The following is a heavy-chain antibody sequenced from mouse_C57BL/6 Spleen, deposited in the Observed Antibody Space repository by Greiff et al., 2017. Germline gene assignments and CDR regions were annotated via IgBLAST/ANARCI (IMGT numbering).Heavy chain of an antibody. CDR2: ISYDGSN. J-gene: IGHJ1*03. Sequence: DVKLQESGPGLVKPSQSLSLTCSVTGYSITSGYYWNWIRQFPGNKLEWMGYISYDGSNNYNPSLKNRISITRDTSKNQFFLELNSVTTEDTATYYCARDRGNGDWYFDVWGTGTTVTVSS. V-gene: IGHV3-6*01. D-gene: IGHD3-3*01. CDR1: GYSITSGYY. CDR3: ARDRGNGDWYFDV.